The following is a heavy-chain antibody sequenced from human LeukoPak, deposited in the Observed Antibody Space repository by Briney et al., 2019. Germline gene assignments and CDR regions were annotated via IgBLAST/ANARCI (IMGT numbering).Heavy chain of an antibody. CDR2: ISGSGGST. D-gene: IGHD6-19*01. V-gene: IGHV3-23*01. Sequence: GGSLRLSCAASGFTFNSYAMSWVRQAPGKGLEWVSAISGSGGSTYYADSVKGRFTISRDNSKNTLYLQMNSLRAEDTAVYYCAKTGLSSGWYLGYWGQGTLVTVSS. J-gene: IGHJ4*02. CDR3: AKTGLSSGWYLGY. CDR1: GFTFNSYA.